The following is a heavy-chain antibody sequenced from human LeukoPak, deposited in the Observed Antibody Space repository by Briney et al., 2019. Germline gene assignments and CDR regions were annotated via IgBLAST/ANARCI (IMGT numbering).Heavy chain of an antibody. Sequence: PGGSLRLSCAASRFTFSSYVMHWVRQAPGKGLEWVAFIWYDGSKKYYGDSVKGRFTISRDNSKNTLYLQMSSLRTEDTAVYYCAKESGAFDIWGQGSMVTVST. CDR1: RFTFSSYV. J-gene: IGHJ3*02. CDR3: AKESGAFDI. D-gene: IGHD3-10*01. CDR2: IWYDGSKK. V-gene: IGHV3-30*02.